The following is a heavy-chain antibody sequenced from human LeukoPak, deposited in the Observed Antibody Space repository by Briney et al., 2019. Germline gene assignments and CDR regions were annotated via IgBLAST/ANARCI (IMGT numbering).Heavy chain of an antibody. CDR2: IGADGGNT. Sequence: GGSLRLSCAASGFTFDDYAMHWVRQVPGKGLEWFSLIGADGGNTYYADSVNGRFTISRDNSRNFLFLQMISLRTEDTAVYYCTKDNSYYGGAGGTCFDPWGQGTLVTVSS. CDR3: TKDNSYYGGAGGTCFDP. CDR1: GFTFDDYA. J-gene: IGHJ5*02. V-gene: IGHV3-43*02. D-gene: IGHD1-26*01.